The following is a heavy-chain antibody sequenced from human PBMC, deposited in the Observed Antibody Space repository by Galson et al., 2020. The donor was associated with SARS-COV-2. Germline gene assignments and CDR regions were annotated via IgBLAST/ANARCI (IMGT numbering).Heavy chain of an antibody. V-gene: IGHV4-4*07. D-gene: IGHD7-27*01. J-gene: IGHJ2*01. CDR3: ARTGDGLENKYIHL. CDR2: IYTTGAT. Sequence: SETLSLTCSVSGDFISRYYWSWIRQPAGKGLEWIGHIYTTGATNYNPSPKSRVTLSIDTSKHQFSLRFSTVTIADTAMYYCARTGDGLENKYIHLWGRGMLVTVSS. CDR1: GDFISRYY.